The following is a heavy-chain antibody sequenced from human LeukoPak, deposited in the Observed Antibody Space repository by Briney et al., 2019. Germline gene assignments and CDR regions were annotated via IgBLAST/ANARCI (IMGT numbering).Heavy chain of an antibody. D-gene: IGHD6-19*01. J-gene: IGHJ4*02. CDR1: GYTFTSYY. CDR3: ARGEFIAVAGTASFDY. V-gene: IGHV1-46*01. CDR2: INPSGGST. Sequence: ASVKVSCKASGYTFTSYYMHWVRQAPGQGLEWMGIINPSGGSTSYAQKFQGRVTMTRDTSTSTVYTELSSLRSEDTAVYYCARGEFIAVAGTASFDYWGQGTLVTVSS.